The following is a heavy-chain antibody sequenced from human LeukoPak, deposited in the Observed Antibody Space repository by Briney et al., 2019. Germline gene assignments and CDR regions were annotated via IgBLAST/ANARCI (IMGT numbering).Heavy chain of an antibody. CDR2: ISGSGGST. CDR1: GFTFSIYA. CDR3: AKDMVRGVPYYYYYYGMDV. D-gene: IGHD3-10*01. J-gene: IGHJ6*02. V-gene: IGHV3-23*01. Sequence: GGSLRLSCAASGFTFSIYAMSWVRQAPGKGLEWVSAISGSGGSTYYADSVKGRFTISRDNSKNTLYLQMNSLRAEDTAVYYCAKDMVRGVPYYYYYYGMDVWGQGTTVTVSS.